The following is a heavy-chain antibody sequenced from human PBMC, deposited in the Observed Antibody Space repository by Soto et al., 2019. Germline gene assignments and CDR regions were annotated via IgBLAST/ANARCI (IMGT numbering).Heavy chain of an antibody. CDR1: GYTFTSYD. CDR2: MNPNSGNT. V-gene: IGHV1-8*01. Sequence: ASVKVSCKASGYTFTSYDINWVRQATGKGLEWMGWMNPNSGNTGYAQKLQGRVTMTRNTSISTAYMELSSLRSEDTAVYYCARGINYYDSGDDAFDIWGQGTMVTVSS. D-gene: IGHD3-10*01. J-gene: IGHJ3*02. CDR3: ARGINYYDSGDDAFDI.